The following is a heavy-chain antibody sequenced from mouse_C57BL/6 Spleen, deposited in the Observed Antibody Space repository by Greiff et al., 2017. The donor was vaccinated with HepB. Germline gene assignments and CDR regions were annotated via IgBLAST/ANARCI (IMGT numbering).Heavy chain of an antibody. CDR2: INPSSGYT. Sequence: VQLQQSGAELAKPGASVKLSCKASGYTFTSYWMHWVKQRPGQGLEWIGYINPSSGYTKYNQKFKDKATLTADKSPSTAYMQLSSLTYEDSAVYYCARRGYYYAMDYWGQRTSVTVSS. V-gene: IGHV1-7*01. CDR1: GYTFTSYW. J-gene: IGHJ4*01. CDR3: ARRGYYYAMDY.